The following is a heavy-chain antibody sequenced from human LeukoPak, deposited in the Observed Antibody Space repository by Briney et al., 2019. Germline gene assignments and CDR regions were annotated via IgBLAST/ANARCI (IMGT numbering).Heavy chain of an antibody. CDR2: ITSIGGST. J-gene: IGHJ4*02. CDR1: GFTFSSYI. V-gene: IGHV3-64D*06. CDR3: VKDDSYYYGSGSSND. Sequence: PGGSLRLSCSASGFTFSSYIMHWFRQAPGKGMEYVSAITSIGGSTYYADSVKGRFTISRDNSKNTLYLQMSSLRPEDTAVYYCVKDDSYYYGSGSSNDWGQGTLVTVSS. D-gene: IGHD3-10*01.